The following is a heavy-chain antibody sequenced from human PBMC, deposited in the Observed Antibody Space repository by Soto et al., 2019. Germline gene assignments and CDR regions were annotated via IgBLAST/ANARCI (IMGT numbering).Heavy chain of an antibody. V-gene: IGHV3-66*01. J-gene: IGHJ6*03. CDR3: ARGGTGSYYYYMDV. CDR1: GFIVTSNY. CDR2: IYSGGNT. Sequence: EVQLVESGGGLVQPGGSLRLSCAASGFIVTSNYISWVRQAPGKGLEWVSVIYSGGNTYYADSVKGRFTISRANSKNTLYLHMNSLRAEDTAVYYCARGGTGSYYYYMDVWGKGTTVTVSS. D-gene: IGHD3-9*01.